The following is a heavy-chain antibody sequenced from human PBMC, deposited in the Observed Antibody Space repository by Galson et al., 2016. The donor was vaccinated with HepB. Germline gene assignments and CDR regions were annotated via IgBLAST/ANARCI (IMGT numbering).Heavy chain of an antibody. Sequence: SLRLSCAASGFTFSSYAMSWVRQAPGKGLEWVSTISGSGGSTYYADSVKGRFTISRDNSKNTLYLQMNSLRAEDTAVYYCAKAGYHLPTRTPWFDPWGQGTLVTVSS. CDR2: ISGSGGST. CDR1: GFTFSSYA. D-gene: IGHD2-2*01. CDR3: AKAGYHLPTRTPWFDP. V-gene: IGHV3-23*01. J-gene: IGHJ5*02.